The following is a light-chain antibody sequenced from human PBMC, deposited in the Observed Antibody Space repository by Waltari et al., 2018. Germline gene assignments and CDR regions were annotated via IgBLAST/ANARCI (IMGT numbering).Light chain of an antibody. V-gene: IGLV1-40*01. J-gene: IGLJ3*02. CDR1: GSTLGAGHD. Sequence: QSVLTQPPSVSGAPGQKVTISCPGSGSTLGAGHDVHWYQQLPRAAPKLLIYGTSSRPLGVPDRFFGSTSGTSASLAITGLQAEDEADYYCQSYDTTLSVVFGGGTKLTVL. CDR3: QSYDTTLSVV. CDR2: GTS.